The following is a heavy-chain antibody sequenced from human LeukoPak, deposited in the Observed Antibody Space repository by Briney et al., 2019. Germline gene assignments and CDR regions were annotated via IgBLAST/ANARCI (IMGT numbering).Heavy chain of an antibody. Sequence: GGSLRLSCAASGFTFSSYGMHWVRQAPGKGLEWVSFIRYDGSNKYYADSVKGRFTISRDNSKKTLYLQMNSLRADDTAVYYCAKDGDSGSYWAYYMDVWGKGTTVTVSS. J-gene: IGHJ6*03. CDR1: GFTFSSYG. D-gene: IGHD1-26*01. CDR3: AKDGDSGSYWAYYMDV. CDR2: IRYDGSNK. V-gene: IGHV3-30*02.